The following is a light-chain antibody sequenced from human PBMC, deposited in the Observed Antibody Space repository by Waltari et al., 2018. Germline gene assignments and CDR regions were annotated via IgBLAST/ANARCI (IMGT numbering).Light chain of an antibody. Sequence: ALTQFPLSLPVTPGAPASISCRSSQSLLHSDGRNFLDWYVQKPGQSPQLLIYLGSNRASGVPDRFSGGGSGTDFTLTNSRVEAEDVGVYYCMQTQEIPLTFGGGTKVEIK. J-gene: IGKJ4*01. V-gene: IGKV2-28*01. CDR2: LGS. CDR1: QSLLHSDGRNF. CDR3: MQTQEIPLT.